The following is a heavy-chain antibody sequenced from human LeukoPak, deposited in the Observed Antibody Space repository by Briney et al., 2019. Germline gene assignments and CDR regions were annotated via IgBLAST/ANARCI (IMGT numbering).Heavy chain of an antibody. V-gene: IGHV4-39*01. CDR2: IYYSGST. D-gene: IGHD1-26*01. CDR3: ARNCPRSEVWGAFDI. CDR1: GGSISSSSYY. J-gene: IGHJ3*02. Sequence: PSETLSLTCTVSGGSISSSSYYWGWIRPPPGEGLVWSGTIYYSGSTYYNLSLKRRVTISVDTSKSYFSLKLSSATAADTAVYYCARNCPRSEVWGAFDIWGQGTMVTVSS.